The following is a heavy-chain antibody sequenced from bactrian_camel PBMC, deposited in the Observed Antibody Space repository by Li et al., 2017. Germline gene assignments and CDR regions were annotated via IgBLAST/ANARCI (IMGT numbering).Heavy chain of an antibody. CDR2: SYPGAGPERDT. J-gene: IGHJ4*01. V-gene: IGHV3S54*01. CDR3: AEGRGSRGEHCYSLNY. CDR1: NYRISSSCSA. Sequence: HVQLVESGGGLVQPGDSLRLSCVVSNYRISSSCSASEDTSGHCMGWFRQVPGKAREAVASSYPGAGPERDTFIADSVKGRFTISLDSAKTTVYLQMNNLQPEGTATYYCAEGRGSRGEHCYSLNYWGQGTQVTVS. D-gene: IGHD6*01.